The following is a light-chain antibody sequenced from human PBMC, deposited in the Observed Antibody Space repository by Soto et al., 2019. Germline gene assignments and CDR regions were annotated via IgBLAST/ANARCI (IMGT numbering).Light chain of an antibody. V-gene: IGKV1-12*01. CDR1: QGISSW. CDR2: AAS. J-gene: IGKJ5*01. CDR3: QHYDNFPIT. Sequence: DIQMTQSPSSVSASLGDRFTITCRASQGISSWLAWYQQKPGKAPKLLIYAASSLQSGVPSRFSGSGSGTDFTFTISNLQPEDIETYYCQHYDNFPITFGQGTRLEIK.